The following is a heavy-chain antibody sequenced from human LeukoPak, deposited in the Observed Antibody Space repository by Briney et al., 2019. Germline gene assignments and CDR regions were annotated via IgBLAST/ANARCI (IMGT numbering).Heavy chain of an antibody. CDR2: ISTSSSPK. D-gene: IGHD3-10*01. CDR3: ARDLNYYGSGSYSY. CDR1: GFAFSSYS. J-gene: IGHJ4*02. V-gene: IGHV3-48*02. Sequence: GSLRLSCAASGFAFSSYSMNWVRQAPGKGLEWVSYISTSSSPKCYADSVKGRFTISRDNAKNSLYLQMNSLRDEDTAVYFCARDLNYYGSGSYSYWGQGALVTVSS.